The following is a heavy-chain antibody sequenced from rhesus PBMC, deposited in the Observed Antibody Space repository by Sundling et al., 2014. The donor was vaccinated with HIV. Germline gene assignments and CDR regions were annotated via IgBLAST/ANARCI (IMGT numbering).Heavy chain of an antibody. CDR1: GFTFISDG. Sequence: EVQLVESGGGLVQPGGSLRLSCAASGFTFISDGMSWVRQAPGKGLEWVSSIKSGSIDILYADSVKGRFTISRDDAKRSLSLQMDSLRAEDTAVYYCVREDYVYGFHFWGQGVVVTVSS. D-gene: IGHD4-29*01. J-gene: IGHJ6*01. CDR3: VREDYVYGFHF. CDR2: IKSGSIDI. V-gene: IGHV3-136*01.